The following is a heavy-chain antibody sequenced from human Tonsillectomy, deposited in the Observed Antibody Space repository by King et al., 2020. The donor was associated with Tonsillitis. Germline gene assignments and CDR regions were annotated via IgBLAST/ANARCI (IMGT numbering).Heavy chain of an antibody. J-gene: IGHJ4*02. CDR1: GFTFSSYA. D-gene: IGHD3-3*01. V-gene: IGHV3-23*04. CDR3: AKWVEPAIFGVEGVPDY. Sequence: VQLVESGGGLVQPGGSLRLSCAASGFTFSSYAMSWVRQAPGKGLEWVSAISGSGGSTYYADSVKGRFTISRDNSKNTLYLQMNSLRAEDTAVYYCAKWVEPAIFGVEGVPDYWGQGTLVTVSS. CDR2: ISGSGGST.